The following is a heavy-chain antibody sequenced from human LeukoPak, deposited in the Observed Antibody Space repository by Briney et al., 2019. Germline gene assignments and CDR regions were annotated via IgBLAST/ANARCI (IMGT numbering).Heavy chain of an antibody. D-gene: IGHD6-13*01. CDR2: INPSGGST. CDR1: GYTFTSYY. V-gene: IGHV1-46*01. Sequence: ASVKVSCKASGYTFTSYYMHWVRQAPGQGLEWMGIINPSGGSTSYAQKFQGRVTMTRDTSTSTVYMELSSLRSEDTAVYYCARDLLVDTAIQGSYSSSWSCDYWGQGTLVTVSS. J-gene: IGHJ4*02. CDR3: ARDLLVDTAIQGSYSSSWSCDY.